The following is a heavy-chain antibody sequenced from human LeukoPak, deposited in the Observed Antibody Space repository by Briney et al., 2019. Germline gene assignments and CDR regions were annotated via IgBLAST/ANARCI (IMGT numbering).Heavy chain of an antibody. CDR2: ISAYNGNT. CDR3: ARASTYGPSFDY. D-gene: IGHD4-17*01. Sequence: ASVKVSCKASGYTFTSYGISWVRQASGQGLEWMGWISAYNGNTNYAQKLQGRVTMTTDTSTSTAYMELRSLRSDDTAVYYCARASTYGPSFDYWGQGTLVTVSS. J-gene: IGHJ4*02. V-gene: IGHV1-18*01. CDR1: GYTFTSYG.